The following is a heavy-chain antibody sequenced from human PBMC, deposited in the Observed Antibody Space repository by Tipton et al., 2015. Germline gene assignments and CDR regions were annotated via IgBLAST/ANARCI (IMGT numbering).Heavy chain of an antibody. CDR2: IHYGGNT. CDR3: ARSISSEDAFDL. V-gene: IGHV4-39*01. D-gene: IGHD6-19*01. J-gene: IGHJ3*01. CDR1: GDSISRSNYY. Sequence: LRLSCTVSGDSISRSNYYWGWIRQPPGMGLEWIASIHYGGNTHYNPSLMSRVTISVDTSKNQFSLKMNSVTAADTAVYYCARSISSEDAFDLWGQGTMVTVSS.